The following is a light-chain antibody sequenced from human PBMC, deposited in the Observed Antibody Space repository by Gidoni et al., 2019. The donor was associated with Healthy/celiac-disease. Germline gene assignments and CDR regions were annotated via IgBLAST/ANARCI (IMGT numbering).Light chain of an antibody. Sequence: DIQLTQSPSFLSASVGDRVTITCRASQGLSSYLAWYQHKPGKAPKLLIYAASTLQSGVPSRFSGSGAGTEFTLTISSLQPEDFATYYCQQLNLYPPSITFGQGTRLEIK. CDR1: QGLSSY. V-gene: IGKV1-9*01. CDR2: AAS. J-gene: IGKJ5*01. CDR3: QQLNLYPPSIT.